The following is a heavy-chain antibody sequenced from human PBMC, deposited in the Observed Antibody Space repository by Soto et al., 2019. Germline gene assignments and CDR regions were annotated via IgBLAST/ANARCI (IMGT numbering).Heavy chain of an antibody. CDR3: GRGNVVAIDY. J-gene: IGHJ4*02. V-gene: IGHV4-30-2*01. CDR1: GGSISSGGHS. D-gene: IGHD2-21*01. CDR2: IYHSGST. Sequence: TLSLTCAVSGGSISSGGHSWSWIRQPPGKGLEWIGYIYHSGSTYYNPSLKSRVTISVDRSKNQFSLKLSSVTAADTAVYYCGRGNVVAIDYWGQGTLVTVSS.